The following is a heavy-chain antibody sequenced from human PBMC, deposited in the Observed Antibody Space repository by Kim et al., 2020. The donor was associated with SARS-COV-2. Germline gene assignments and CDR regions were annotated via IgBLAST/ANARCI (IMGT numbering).Heavy chain of an antibody. J-gene: IGHJ3*02. D-gene: IGHD3-3*01. V-gene: IGHV4-39*01. Sequence: SETLSLTCTVSGGSISSSSYYWGWIRQPPGKGLEWIGSIYYSGSTYYNPSLKSRVTISVDTSKNQFSLKLSSVTAADTAVYYCARPYRYPRGVGVVITDDAFDIWGQGTMVTVSS. CDR3: ARPYRYPRGVGVVITDDAFDI. CDR2: IYYSGST. CDR1: GGSISSSSYY.